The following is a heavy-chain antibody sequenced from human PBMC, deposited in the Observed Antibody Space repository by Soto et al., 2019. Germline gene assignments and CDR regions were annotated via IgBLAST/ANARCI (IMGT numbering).Heavy chain of an antibody. CDR1: GGSISSYY. J-gene: IGHJ6*02. CDR3: ARYSSLYYYDSSGYPDYYYYGMDV. D-gene: IGHD3-22*01. Sequence: SETLSLTCTVSGGSISSYYWSWIRQPPGKGLEWIGYIYYSGSTNYNPSLKSRVTISVDTSKNQFSLKLSSVTAADTAVYYCARYSSLYYYDSSGYPDYYYYGMDVWGQGTTVTVSS. V-gene: IGHV4-59*01. CDR2: IYYSGST.